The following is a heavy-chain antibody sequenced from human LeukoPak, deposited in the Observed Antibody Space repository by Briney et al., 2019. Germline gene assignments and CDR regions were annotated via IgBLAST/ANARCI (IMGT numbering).Heavy chain of an antibody. Sequence: PSETLSLTCAVYGGSFSGYYWSWIRQPPGKGLEWIGEINHSGSTNYNPSLKSRVTISVDTSKNQFSLKLSSVTAADTAVYYCARKDIVVVVAATQPTRALDYWGQGTLVTVSS. CDR2: INHSGST. D-gene: IGHD2-15*01. CDR3: ARKDIVVVVAATQPTRALDY. V-gene: IGHV4-34*01. J-gene: IGHJ4*02. CDR1: GGSFSGYY.